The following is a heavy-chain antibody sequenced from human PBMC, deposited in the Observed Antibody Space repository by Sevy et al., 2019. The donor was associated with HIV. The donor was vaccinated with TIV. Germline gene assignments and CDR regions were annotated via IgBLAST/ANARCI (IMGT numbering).Heavy chain of an antibody. CDR3: ARAMGV. V-gene: IGHV3-7*01. J-gene: IGHJ6*02. Sequence: GGSLRLSCVGSGISIRSHWMNWVRQSPGKGLEWVANINQDGSEMYYVDSVKGRFTISRDNAKNSGYLQMHSLRVEDSGVYYCARAMGVWGQGTAVTVSS. CDR2: INQDGSEM. CDR1: GISIRSHW.